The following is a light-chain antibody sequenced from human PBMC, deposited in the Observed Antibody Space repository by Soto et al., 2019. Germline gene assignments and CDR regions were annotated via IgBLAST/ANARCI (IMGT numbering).Light chain of an antibody. CDR3: AAWDDSLNGRV. J-gene: IGLJ3*02. CDR1: SSNIGINP. Sequence: QSVLPQPPSASGTPGQRVTISCSGSSSNIGINPVSWYQQVPGTAPKLLIYTNNKRPSGVPDRFSGSKSGTSASLAISGLQSEDEADYYCAAWDDSLNGRVFGGGTKLTVL. CDR2: TNN. V-gene: IGLV1-44*01.